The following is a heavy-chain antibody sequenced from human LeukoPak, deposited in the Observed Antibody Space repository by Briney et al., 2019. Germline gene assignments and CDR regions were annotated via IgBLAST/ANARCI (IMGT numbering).Heavy chain of an antibody. CDR3: AKVFNPDFWSGPHDY. CDR2: ISGSGGST. CDR1: GFTFSSYA. D-gene: IGHD3-3*01. V-gene: IGHV3-23*01. J-gene: IGHJ4*02. Sequence: GGSLRLSCAASGFTFSSYAMSWVRQAPGKGLGWVSAISGSGGSTYYADSVKGRFTISRDNSKNTLYLQMNSLRAEDTAVYYCAKVFNPDFWSGPHDYWGQGTLVTVSS.